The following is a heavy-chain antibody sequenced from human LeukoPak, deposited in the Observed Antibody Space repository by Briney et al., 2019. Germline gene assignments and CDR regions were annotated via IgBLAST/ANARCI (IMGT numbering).Heavy chain of an antibody. V-gene: IGHV4-34*01. CDR1: GGSFSGYY. Sequence: KPSETLSLTCAVYGGSFSGYYWSWIRQPPGKGLEWIGEINHSGSTNYNPSLKSRVTMSVDTSKNQFSLNLNSVTAADTAVYFCARGSYSYGNAFDYWGQGTLVTVSS. CDR3: ARGSYSYGNAFDY. D-gene: IGHD5-18*01. J-gene: IGHJ4*02. CDR2: INHSGST.